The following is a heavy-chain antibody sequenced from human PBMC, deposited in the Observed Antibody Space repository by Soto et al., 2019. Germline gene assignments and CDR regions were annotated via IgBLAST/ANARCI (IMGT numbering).Heavy chain of an antibody. CDR1: GFTFDDYT. V-gene: IGHV3-43*01. CDR3: AKGRSTSYYYYYGMDV. J-gene: IGHJ6*02. Sequence: EVQLVESGGVVVQPGGSLRLSCAASGFTFDDYTMHWVRQAPGKGLEWVSLISWDGGSTYYADSVKGRFTISRDNSKNSLYLQMNSLRTEDTALYYCAKGRSTSYYYYYGMDVWGQGTTVTVSS. CDR2: ISWDGGST. D-gene: IGHD2-2*01.